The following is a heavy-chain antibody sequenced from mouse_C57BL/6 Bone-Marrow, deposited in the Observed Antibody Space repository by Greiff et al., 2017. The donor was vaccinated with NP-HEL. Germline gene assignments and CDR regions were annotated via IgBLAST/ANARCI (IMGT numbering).Heavy chain of an antibody. Sequence: EVHLVESGGGLVKPGGSLKLSCAASGFTFSDYGMHWVRQAPEKGLEWVAYISSGSSTIYYADTVKGRFTFSRDNAKNTLFLQMTRLRSEDTAMYYCARDDGYPSWFAYWGQGTLVTVSA. V-gene: IGHV5-17*01. D-gene: IGHD2-3*01. CDR2: ISSGSSTI. CDR1: GFTFSDYG. CDR3: ARDDGYPSWFAY. J-gene: IGHJ3*01.